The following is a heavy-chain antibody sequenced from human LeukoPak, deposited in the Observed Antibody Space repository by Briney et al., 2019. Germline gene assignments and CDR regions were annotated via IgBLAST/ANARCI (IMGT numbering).Heavy chain of an antibody. CDR1: AFTFSSYW. J-gene: IGHJ4*02. V-gene: IGHV3-66*01. CDR3: ASGSGRLDY. D-gene: IGHD6-19*01. CDR2: IHSGGST. Sequence: GGSLSLSCAGSAFTFSSYWMSWVRQAPGKGLEWVSVIHSGGSTYYADSVKGRFTISRDNSKNTLYLQMNSLRAEDTAVYYCASGSGRLDYWGQGTLVTVSS.